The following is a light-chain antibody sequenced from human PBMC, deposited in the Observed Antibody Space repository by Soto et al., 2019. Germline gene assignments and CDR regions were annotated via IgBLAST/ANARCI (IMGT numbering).Light chain of an antibody. CDR1: QSVDSN. J-gene: IGKJ3*01. CDR3: QQYNNLPPVFT. V-gene: IGKV3-15*01. CDR2: GAS. Sequence: EIVMTQSPATLSVSPGERATLSCRASQSVDSNLAWFQQKPGQAPRLLIYGASTRATGIPVRFSGSGSGTEFTLTISSLHSEDFAFYYCQQYNNLPPVFTFGPGTKVDIK.